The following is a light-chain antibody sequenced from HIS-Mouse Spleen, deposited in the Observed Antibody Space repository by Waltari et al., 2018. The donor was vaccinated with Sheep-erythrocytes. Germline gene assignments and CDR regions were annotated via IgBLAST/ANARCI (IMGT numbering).Light chain of an antibody. V-gene: IGLV3-25*03. J-gene: IGLJ2*01. CDR3: QSADSSGTYVV. CDR1: ALPKQY. Sequence: SYELTQPPSVSVSPGQTARITCSGDALPKQYAYWYQQKPGQAPVLGIYKDSERPSVIPERFAGSSSGTTVTLTISGVQAEDEADYYCQSADSSGTYVVFGGGTKLTVL. CDR2: KDS.